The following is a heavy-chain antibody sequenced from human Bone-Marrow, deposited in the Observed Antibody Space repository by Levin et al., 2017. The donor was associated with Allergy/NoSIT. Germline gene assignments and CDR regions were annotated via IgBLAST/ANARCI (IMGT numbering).Heavy chain of an antibody. D-gene: IGHD6-6*01. J-gene: IGHJ6*02. Sequence: ASVKVSCKASGYTFTDYDINWVRQAPGQGLEWMGWVNPSISKTGYAQKFQGRVTMTTNTSINTAYMELTSLRSDDTAVYYCATSPVSANCFYYGMDVWGQGTTVTVSS. CDR3: ATSPVSANCFYYGMDV. CDR1: GYTFTDYD. V-gene: IGHV1-8*01. CDR2: VNPSISKT.